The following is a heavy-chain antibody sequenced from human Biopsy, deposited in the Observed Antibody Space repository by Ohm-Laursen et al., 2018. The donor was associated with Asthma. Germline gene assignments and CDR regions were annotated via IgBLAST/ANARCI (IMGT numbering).Heavy chain of an antibody. D-gene: IGHD1-26*01. J-gene: IGHJ4*02. CDR1: GFSFSNYG. V-gene: IGHV3-30*18. Sequence: SLRLSCAASGFSFSNYGMRWVRQAPGKGLDWVAVISFDGTNRNYTDSVKGRFTISRDNSRNTLHLEMNSLRAEDTAVYFCAKEVFPGWELRRGPDSWGQGTLVTVSS. CDR3: AKEVFPGWELRRGPDS. CDR2: ISFDGTNR.